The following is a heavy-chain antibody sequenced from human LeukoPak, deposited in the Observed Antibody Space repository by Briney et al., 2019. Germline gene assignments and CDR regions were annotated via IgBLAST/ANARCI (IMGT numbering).Heavy chain of an antibody. CDR1: GGTFSSYA. CDR2: IIPIFGIA. Sequence: SVKVSCKASGGTFSSYAISWVRQAPGQGLEWMGRIIPIFGIANYAQKFQGRVTITADKSTSTAYVELSSLRSEDTAVYYCATLHTTMGGYFDYWGQGTLVTVSS. CDR3: ATLHTTMGGYFDY. D-gene: IGHD3-10*01. V-gene: IGHV1-69*04. J-gene: IGHJ4*02.